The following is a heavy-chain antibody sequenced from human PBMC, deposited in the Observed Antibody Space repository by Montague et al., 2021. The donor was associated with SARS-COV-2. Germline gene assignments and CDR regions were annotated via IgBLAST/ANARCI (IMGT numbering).Heavy chain of an antibody. CDR2: INHSGSI. V-gene: IGHV4-34*01. CDR3: ARGAPTITMIVVVFTGAGWYFDL. J-gene: IGHJ2*01. D-gene: IGHD3-22*01. Sequence: SETLSLTCAVYSGSFSDYYWTWIRQPPGKGLEWIGEINHSGSINYNPSLTSRVSISVDTSKNQFSLKLTSVTAAATAVYYCARGAPTITMIVVVFTGAGWYFDLWGRGTLVTVSS. CDR1: SGSFSDYY.